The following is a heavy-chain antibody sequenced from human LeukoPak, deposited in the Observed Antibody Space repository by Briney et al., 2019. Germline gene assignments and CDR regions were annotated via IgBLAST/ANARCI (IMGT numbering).Heavy chain of an antibody. Sequence: SETLSLTCTVSGGSISSYYWSWIRQPPGKGLEWIGYIYYSGSTNYNPSLKSRVTISIDTSKNQFSLNLSSVTAADTAVYYCARVRELTIFDYWGQGTLVTVSS. J-gene: IGHJ4*02. CDR2: IYYSGST. D-gene: IGHD3-10*01. CDR1: GGSISSYY. CDR3: ARVRELTIFDY. V-gene: IGHV4-59*01.